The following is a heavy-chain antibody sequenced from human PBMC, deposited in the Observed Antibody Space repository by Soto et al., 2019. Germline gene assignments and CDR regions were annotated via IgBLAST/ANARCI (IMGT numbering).Heavy chain of an antibody. CDR3: ARAADCSGGSCYFDY. CDR1: GFTFSSYA. CDR2: ISYDGSNK. J-gene: IGHJ4*02. Sequence: LRLSCAASGFTFSSYAMHWVRQAPGKGLEWVAVISYDGSNKYYADSVKGRFTISRDNSKNTLYLQMNSLRAEDTAVYYCARAADCSGGSCYFDYWGQGTLVTVSS. D-gene: IGHD2-15*01. V-gene: IGHV3-30-3*01.